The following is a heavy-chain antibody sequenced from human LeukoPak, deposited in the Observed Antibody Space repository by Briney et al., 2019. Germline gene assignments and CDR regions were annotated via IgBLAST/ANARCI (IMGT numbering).Heavy chain of an antibody. Sequence: GRSLRLSCAASGFTFSSYGMHWVRQAPGKGLEWVAVISYDGSNKYYADSVKGRFTISRDNSRNTLYLQMNSLRAEDTAVYYCAKALAVSGPYGDLGNHYYYGMDVWGQGTTVTVSS. CDR3: AKALAVSGPYGDLGNHYYYGMDV. J-gene: IGHJ6*02. V-gene: IGHV3-30*18. CDR2: ISYDGSNK. D-gene: IGHD4-17*01. CDR1: GFTFSSYG.